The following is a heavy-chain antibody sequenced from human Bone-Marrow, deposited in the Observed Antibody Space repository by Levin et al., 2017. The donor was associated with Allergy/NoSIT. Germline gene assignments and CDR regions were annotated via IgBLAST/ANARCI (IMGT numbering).Heavy chain of an antibody. CDR2: IDTADDT. J-gene: IGHJ3*02. V-gene: IGHV3-13*01. CDR3: ARGHAAYDGFDI. Sequence: GGSLRLSCAASGFTFFSYDMHWVRQPTGKGLEWVSGIDTADDTYYADSVKGRFTISRENAENSLSLQMDSLTAGDTAVYYCARGHAAYDGFDIWGRGTMVTVSS. D-gene: IGHD2-21*01. CDR1: GFTFFSYD.